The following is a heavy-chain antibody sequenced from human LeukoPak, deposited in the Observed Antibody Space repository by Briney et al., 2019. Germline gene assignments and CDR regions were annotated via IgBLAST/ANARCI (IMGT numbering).Heavy chain of an antibody. V-gene: IGHV3-30*03. CDR2: IGDTGRAK. D-gene: IGHD3-16*01. CDR3: AREAAWGNWYFDL. CDR1: GFTFRRHG. Sequence: GGSLRLSCAASGFTFRRHGMHWVRQAPGKGLEWVAVIGDTGRAKYYADSVEGRFTASRDNSKNTLYLEMNSLRYDDTALYYCAREAAWGNWYFDLWGRGTLVTVSS. J-gene: IGHJ2*01.